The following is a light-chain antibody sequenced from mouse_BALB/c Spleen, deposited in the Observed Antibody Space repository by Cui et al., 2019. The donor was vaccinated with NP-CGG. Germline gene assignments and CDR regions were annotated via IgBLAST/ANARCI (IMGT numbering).Light chain of an antibody. V-gene: IGLV1*01. CDR2: GTK. Sequence: QAVVTQESALTTSHGETVTLTCRSSTGAVTTSNYANWVQEKPDHLFTGLIGGTKNRAPGVPARFSGSLIGDKAALIITGAQTEDEAIYFCALWYSNHWVFGGGTKLTVL. J-gene: IGLJ1*01. CDR1: TGAVTTSNY. CDR3: ALWYSNHWV.